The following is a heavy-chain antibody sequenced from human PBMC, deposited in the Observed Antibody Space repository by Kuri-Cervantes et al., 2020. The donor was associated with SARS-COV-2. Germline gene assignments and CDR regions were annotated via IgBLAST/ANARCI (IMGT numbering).Heavy chain of an antibody. CDR3: AKDRVGVQDF. CDR1: GFNFSRTD. J-gene: IGHJ4*02. Sequence: GGSLRLSCAASGFNFSRTDMHWVRQAPGKGLEWVAVISHDGKNKKCIASGKGRFTISRDNSQNTLYLHMKSLRSEDKAMYYCAKDRVGVQDFWGQGTLVTVSS. V-gene: IGHV3-30*18. CDR2: ISHDGKNK. D-gene: IGHD2-21*01.